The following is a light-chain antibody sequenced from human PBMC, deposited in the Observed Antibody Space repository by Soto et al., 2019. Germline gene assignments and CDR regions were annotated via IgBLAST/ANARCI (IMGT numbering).Light chain of an antibody. CDR2: AAS. CDR3: QQLKSYTEWT. J-gene: IGKJ1*01. Sequence: IQFTQSPSSLSASVGDRVTITCRASQGISTYLACYQQKPGKAPKLLISAASTLQSGVPSRFSGSGSGTDFTLTISSLQPEDFATYYCQQLKSYTEWTFGQGTKVEIK. V-gene: IGKV1-9*01. CDR1: QGISTY.